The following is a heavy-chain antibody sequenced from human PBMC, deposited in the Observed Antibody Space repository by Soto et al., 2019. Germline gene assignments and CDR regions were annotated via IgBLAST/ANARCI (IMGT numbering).Heavy chain of an antibody. CDR3: ARQGDMAATPADAFDI. V-gene: IGHV5-51*01. CDR1: GEKCIDHC. CDR2: IYPGDSDA. D-gene: IGHD6-19*01. Sequence: GQPLKVCCKVAGEKCIDHCVAWVRKKPGKGLEWMGIIYPGDSDARYSPSLAGQVTFPVDKSISTAYLHWSNLEASDSAMYYCARQGDMAATPADAFDIWGQGTIVTVSS. J-gene: IGHJ3*02.